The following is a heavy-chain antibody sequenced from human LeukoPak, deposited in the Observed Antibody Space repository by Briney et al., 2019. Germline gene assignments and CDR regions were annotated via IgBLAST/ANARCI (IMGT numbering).Heavy chain of an antibody. V-gene: IGHV4-59*11. Sequence: PSETLSLTCTVSGGSIYSHYWSWIRQSPGKGLEWIAYIYFSGSTFYNPSLQSRVTISVDMSKSQFYLTMNSVTVADTAIYYCARGRGSVPFFDFWGQGTLVTVSS. CDR1: GGSIYSHY. CDR3: ARGRGSVPFFDF. CDR2: IYFSGST. J-gene: IGHJ4*02. D-gene: IGHD3-10*01.